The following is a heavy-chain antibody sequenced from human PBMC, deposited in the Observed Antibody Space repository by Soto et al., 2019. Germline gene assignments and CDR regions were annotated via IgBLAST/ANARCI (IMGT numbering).Heavy chain of an antibody. CDR1: GFSVSSNY. CDR3: ARDCSGGSCTSGYFNYYGMDV. CDR2: IYSGGST. J-gene: IGHJ6*02. D-gene: IGHD2-15*01. V-gene: IGHV3-53*01. Sequence: GGSLRLSCAASGFSVSSNYISWVRQAPGKGLEWVSIIYSGGSTYYADSVKGRFTMSRDNSKNTVYLQMNSLRAEDTAVYYCARDCSGGSCTSGYFNYYGMDVWGQGTTVTVSS.